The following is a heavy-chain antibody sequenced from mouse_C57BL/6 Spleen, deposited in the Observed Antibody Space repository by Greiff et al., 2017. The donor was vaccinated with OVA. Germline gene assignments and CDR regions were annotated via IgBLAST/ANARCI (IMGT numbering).Heavy chain of an antibody. CDR2: IFPGSGSI. D-gene: IGHD1-1*01. V-gene: IGHV1-75*01. CDR3: ARGDYYGSSYLSYFDY. J-gene: IGHJ2*01. Sequence: VQLQQPGPELVKPGASVKISCKASGYTFTAYYINWVKQRPGQGLEWIGRIFPGSGSIYYNEKFKGKATLTVANSSSTAYMLLSSLTSEDSAFYFFARGDYYGSSYLSYFDYWGQGTTLTVSS. CDR1: GYTFTAYY.